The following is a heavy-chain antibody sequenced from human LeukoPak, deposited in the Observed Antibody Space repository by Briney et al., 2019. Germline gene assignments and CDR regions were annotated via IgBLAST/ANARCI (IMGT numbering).Heavy chain of an antibody. CDR1: GGSISSSSYY. J-gene: IGHJ4*02. V-gene: IGHV4-39*07. D-gene: IGHD5-18*01. CDR2: IYYSGST. Sequence: SETLSLTCTVSGGSISSSSYYWGWIRQPPGKGLEWIGSIYYSGSTNYNPSLKSRVTISVDTSKKQFSLKLSSVTAADTAVYYCARVGHSYGYVIDYWGQGTLVTVSS. CDR3: ARVGHSYGYVIDY.